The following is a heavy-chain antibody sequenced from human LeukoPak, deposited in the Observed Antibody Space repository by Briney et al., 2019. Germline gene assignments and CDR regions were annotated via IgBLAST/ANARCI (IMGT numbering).Heavy chain of an antibody. J-gene: IGHJ4*02. CDR2: ISGSGGST. Sequence: GGSLRLSCAASGFTFSSYAMSWFRQAPGKGLEWVSAISGSGGSTYYADSVKGRFTISRDNSKNTLYLQMNSLRAEDTAVYYCAKSGAMIVVVPFDYWGQGTLVTVSS. CDR1: GFTFSSYA. V-gene: IGHV3-23*01. CDR3: AKSGAMIVVVPFDY. D-gene: IGHD3-22*01.